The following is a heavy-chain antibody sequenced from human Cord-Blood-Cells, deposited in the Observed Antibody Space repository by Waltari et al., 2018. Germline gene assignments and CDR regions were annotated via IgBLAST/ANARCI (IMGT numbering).Heavy chain of an antibody. Sequence: QVQLVQSGAEVKKPGSSVKVSCKASGGTFSSYAISWVRQAPGQGLEWMGGIIPIFGTANYAQKFQGRVTITADKSTSTAYMELSSLRSEDTAVYYCAREDRQRRGVPAAIAYPLYYYYGMDVWGQGTTVTVSS. CDR2: IIPIFGTA. CDR1: GGTFSSYA. V-gene: IGHV1-69*06. D-gene: IGHD2-2*02. CDR3: AREDRQRRGVPAAIAYPLYYYYGMDV. J-gene: IGHJ6*02.